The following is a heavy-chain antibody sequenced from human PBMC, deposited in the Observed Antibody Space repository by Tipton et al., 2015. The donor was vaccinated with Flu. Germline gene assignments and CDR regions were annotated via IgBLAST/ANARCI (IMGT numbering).Heavy chain of an antibody. J-gene: IGHJ4*02. Sequence: TLSLTCTVSGGSISSGDYYWGWIRQPPGKGLEWIGTFFYPGSTDYNPSLKSRVTISVDTSKNHFSVNLKSVTAADTAVYYCARGISGWYVYWGQGMLVTVSS. V-gene: IGHV4-39*07. CDR3: ARGISGWYVY. CDR2: FFYPGST. CDR1: GGSISSGDYY. D-gene: IGHD6-19*01.